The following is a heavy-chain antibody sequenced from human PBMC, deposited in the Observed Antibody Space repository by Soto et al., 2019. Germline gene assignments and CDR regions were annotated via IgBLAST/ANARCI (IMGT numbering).Heavy chain of an antibody. CDR1: GFTFSSYG. D-gene: IGHD4-4*01. CDR2: ISYDGSNK. V-gene: IGHV3-30*18. J-gene: IGHJ4*02. CDR3: AKLWDYTNYVDY. Sequence: QVQLVESGGGVVQPGRSLRLSCAASGFTFSSYGMHWVRQAPGKGLEWVAVISYDGSNKYYADSVKGRFTISRDNSKNTLYLQMYSLIAEYTAVYYCAKLWDYTNYVDYWGQGTLVTVSS.